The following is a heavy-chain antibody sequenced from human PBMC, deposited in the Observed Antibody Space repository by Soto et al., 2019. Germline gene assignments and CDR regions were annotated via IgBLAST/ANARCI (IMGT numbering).Heavy chain of an antibody. CDR3: ARAVAVPADFAY. V-gene: IGHV1-3*01. D-gene: IGHD6-19*01. CDR2: INAGNGNT. Sequence: ASVKVSCKASGYTFTSYAMHWVRQAPGQRLEWMGWINAGNGNTKYSQKFQGRVTITRDTSASTAYMELSSLRSEDTAVFFCARAVAVPADFAYWGQGTLVTVSS. CDR1: GYTFTSYA. J-gene: IGHJ4*02.